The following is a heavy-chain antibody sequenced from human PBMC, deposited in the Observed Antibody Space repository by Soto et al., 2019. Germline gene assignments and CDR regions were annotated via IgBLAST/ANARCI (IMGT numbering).Heavy chain of an antibody. V-gene: IGHV1-69*01. D-gene: IGHD2-2*01. CDR1: GGTFSSYA. CDR3: ARSQGSRTILEIYYYYYYGMDV. CDR2: IIPISGTA. J-gene: IGHJ6*02. Sequence: QVQLVQSGAEVKKPGSSVKVSCKASGGTFSSYAISWVRQAPGQGLEWMGGIIPISGTANYAQKFQGRVTITADESTSTVYMELSSLRSEDTAVYFCARSQGSRTILEIYYYYYYGMDVWGQGTTVTVSS.